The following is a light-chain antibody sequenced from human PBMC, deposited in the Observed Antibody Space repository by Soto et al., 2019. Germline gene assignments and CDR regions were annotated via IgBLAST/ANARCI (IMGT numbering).Light chain of an antibody. CDR2: IND. CDR1: SSNIGSGS. Sequence: QSVLTQPPSASGTPGQRVTISCSGSSSNIGSGSVNWYLQLPRTAPKLPIYINDQRPSGVPDRFSGSKSGTSASLAISGLQSDDEADYFCATWDDSLNGWVFGGGTQLTVL. J-gene: IGLJ3*02. V-gene: IGLV1-44*01. CDR3: ATWDDSLNGWV.